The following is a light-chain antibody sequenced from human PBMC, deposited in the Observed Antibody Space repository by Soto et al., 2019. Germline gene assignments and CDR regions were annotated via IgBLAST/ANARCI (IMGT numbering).Light chain of an antibody. Sequence: DIQMTQSPPSLSASVGDRDTITCRASQSIFRSLNWYQQKPGKAPKLLIYAASNLQSGVPSRFSGSESGTDFILTISSLQPEDFATYYCQQIYAAPVTFGQGTKVEIK. V-gene: IGKV1-39*01. CDR3: QQIYAAPVT. CDR2: AAS. CDR1: QSIFRS. J-gene: IGKJ1*01.